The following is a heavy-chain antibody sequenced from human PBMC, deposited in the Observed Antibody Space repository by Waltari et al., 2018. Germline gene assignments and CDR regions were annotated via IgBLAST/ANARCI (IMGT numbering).Heavy chain of an antibody. D-gene: IGHD4-17*01. Sequence: QVQLVQSGAEVKKPGASVKVSCKASGYTFTSYAMHWARQAPGQRLERMGWINAGNGNTKYSQKFQGRVTITRDTSASTAYMELSSLRSEDTAVYYCARGWGGYGDYFDYWGQGTLVTVSS. CDR2: INAGNGNT. V-gene: IGHV1-3*01. CDR1: GYTFTSYA. CDR3: ARGWGGYGDYFDY. J-gene: IGHJ4*02.